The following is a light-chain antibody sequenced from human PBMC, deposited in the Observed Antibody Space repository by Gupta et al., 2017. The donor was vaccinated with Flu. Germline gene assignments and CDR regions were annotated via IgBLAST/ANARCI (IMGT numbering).Light chain of an antibody. V-gene: IGLV1-40*01. CDR2: GNS. Sequence: QSVLTQTPSVSGAPGQRVTISCTGSSSNIGAGYDVHWYQQLPGTAPKHLIYGNSNRPAGVPVRFSGYKSGTSASLAIIGLQDEEEADYYCQSYDSSLSAVVFGGGTKLTVI. CDR3: QSYDSSLSAVV. J-gene: IGLJ3*02. CDR1: SSNIGAGYD.